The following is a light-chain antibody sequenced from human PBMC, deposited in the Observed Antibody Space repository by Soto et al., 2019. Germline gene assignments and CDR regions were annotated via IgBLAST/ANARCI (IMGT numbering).Light chain of an antibody. CDR2: AAS. CDR3: QQGYSTPHT. CDR1: QSISSY. J-gene: IGKJ2*01. V-gene: IGKV1-39*01. Sequence: DIRMTQSPSSLSASVGDRVTITCRASQSISSYLNWYQQKPGKAPNLLIYAASSLLSGVPSRFSGGGSGTDFTLTISSLQPEDFATYYCQQGYSTPHTFGQGTKLEIK.